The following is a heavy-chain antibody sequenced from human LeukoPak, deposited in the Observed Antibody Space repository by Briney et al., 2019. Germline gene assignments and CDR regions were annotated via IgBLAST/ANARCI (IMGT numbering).Heavy chain of an antibody. CDR1: GGSISSGDYY. D-gene: IGHD2-2*01. CDR2: IYYSGST. J-gene: IGHJ3*02. Sequence: SETLSLTCTVSGGSISSGDYYWSWIRQPPGKGLEWIGSIYYSGSTYYNPSLKSRVTISVDTSKNQFSLKLSSVTAADTAVYYCARFKDIVVVPAAMWGRVDAFDIWGQGTMVTVSS. V-gene: IGHV4-39*07. CDR3: ARFKDIVVVPAAMWGRVDAFDI.